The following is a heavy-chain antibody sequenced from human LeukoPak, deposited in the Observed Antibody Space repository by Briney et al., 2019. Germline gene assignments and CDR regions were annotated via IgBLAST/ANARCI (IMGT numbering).Heavy chain of an antibody. CDR1: GGSISGSGYS. CDR3: ARPHSSDWYPFDY. D-gene: IGHD6-19*01. J-gene: IGHJ4*02. V-gene: IGHV4-39*01. Sequence: SETLSLTCTVSGGSISGSGYSWAWIRQPPGKGLDWIGSIYYNGSTYYNPSLQSRVTISVDTSKNQFSLKLRSVTAADTAVYYCARPHSSDWYPFDYWGQGTLVTVSS. CDR2: IYYNGST.